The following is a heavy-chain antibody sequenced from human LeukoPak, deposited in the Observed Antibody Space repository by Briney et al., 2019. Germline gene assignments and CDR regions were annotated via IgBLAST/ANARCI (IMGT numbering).Heavy chain of an antibody. CDR1: GFTFDDYA. CDR3: AKGRRVYGMDV. Sequence: GGSLRLSCAASGFTFDDYAMHWVRQAPGKGLEWVSGISWNSGSIGYADSVKGRFTISRDNAKNSLYLQMNSLRAEDTALYYCAKGRRVYGMDVWGQGTTVTVSS. J-gene: IGHJ6*02. V-gene: IGHV3-9*01. CDR2: ISWNSGSI.